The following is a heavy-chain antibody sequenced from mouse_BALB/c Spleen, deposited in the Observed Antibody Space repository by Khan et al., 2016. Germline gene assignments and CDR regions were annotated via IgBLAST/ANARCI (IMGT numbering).Heavy chain of an antibody. J-gene: IGHJ4*01. CDR3: ASTEKGYYGALDY. V-gene: IGHV14-3*02. CDR2: IDPANDNT. CDR1: GFNIKDTY. D-gene: IGHD1-1*01. Sequence: VQLQQSGAELVKPGASVKLSCTASGFNIKDTYMHWVKQRPEQGLEWIGRIDPANDNTKYDPKFQGKATITADTSSNTAYLQLSSLTSEDTAVYYWASTEKGYYGALDYWGQGTSVPVSS.